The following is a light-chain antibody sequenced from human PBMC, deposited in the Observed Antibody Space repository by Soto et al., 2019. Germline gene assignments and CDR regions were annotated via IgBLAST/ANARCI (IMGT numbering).Light chain of an antibody. Sequence: DIQMTQSPSTLSTSVGDRVTITCRASQSISTWLAWYQQKPGKAPKLLIYDASGLESGVPSRFSGSGSGTEFTLTINSLQPDDFATYYCQQYSTNFRTFGQGTKVDIK. CDR1: QSISTW. V-gene: IGKV1-5*01. CDR2: DAS. J-gene: IGKJ1*01. CDR3: QQYSTNFRT.